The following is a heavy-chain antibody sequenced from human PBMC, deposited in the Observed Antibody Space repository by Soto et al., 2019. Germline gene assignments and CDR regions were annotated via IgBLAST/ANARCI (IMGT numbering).Heavy chain of an antibody. Sequence: PSETLSLTCAVYGGSFSGYYWSWIRQPPGKGLEWIGEINHSGSTNYNPSLKSRVTISVDTSKNQFSLKLSSVTAADTAVYYCARGRNLKVYYGSGSHYYYMDVWGKGTTVTVSS. CDR1: GGSFSGYY. V-gene: IGHV4-34*01. J-gene: IGHJ6*03. CDR3: ARGRNLKVYYGSGSHYYYMDV. D-gene: IGHD3-10*01. CDR2: INHSGST.